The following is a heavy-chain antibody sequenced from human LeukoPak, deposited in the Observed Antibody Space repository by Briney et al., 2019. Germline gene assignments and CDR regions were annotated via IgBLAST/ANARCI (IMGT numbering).Heavy chain of an antibody. CDR1: GGTFSSYA. Sequence: ASVKVSCKASGGTFSSYAISWVRQAPGQGLEWMGGIIPIFGTANYAQKFQGRVTITADESTSTAYMELSSLRSEDTAVYYCATVRGSYFWYDPWGQGTLVTVSS. V-gene: IGHV1-69*13. D-gene: IGHD1-26*01. J-gene: IGHJ5*02. CDR2: IIPIFGTA. CDR3: ATVRGSYFWYDP.